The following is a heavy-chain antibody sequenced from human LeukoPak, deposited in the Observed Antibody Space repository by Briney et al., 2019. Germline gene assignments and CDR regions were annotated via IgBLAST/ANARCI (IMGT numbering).Heavy chain of an antibody. V-gene: IGHV1-18*01. CDR1: NYIFTTYG. CDR2: TSVYNGNT. CDR3: ARGFGLAAAAQHTLDY. Sequence: ASVTVSCTTANYIFTTYGISWVRQAPGQGLEWVGWTSVYNGNTNYAQKFQGSVTMTTDTSTSTAYMELTSLRSDDTAVYYCARGFGLAAAAQHTLDYWGQGTLVTVSS. D-gene: IGHD6-13*01. J-gene: IGHJ4*02.